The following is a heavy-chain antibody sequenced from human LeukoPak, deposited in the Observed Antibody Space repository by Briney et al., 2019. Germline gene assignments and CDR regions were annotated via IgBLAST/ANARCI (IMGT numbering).Heavy chain of an antibody. CDR1: GFTFSSNS. V-gene: IGHV3-7*01. Sequence: GGSLILSCAASGFTFSSNSMNWVRQAPGKGLEWVANIKQDGSEKYYVDSVKGRFTISRDNAKNSLYLQMNSLRAEDTAVYYCARERVAFDIWGQGTMVTVSS. CDR2: IKQDGSEK. CDR3: ARERVAFDI. J-gene: IGHJ3*02.